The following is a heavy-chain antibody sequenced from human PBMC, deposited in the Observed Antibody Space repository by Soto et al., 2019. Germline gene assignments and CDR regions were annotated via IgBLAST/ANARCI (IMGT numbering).Heavy chain of an antibody. J-gene: IGHJ5*02. Sequence: SETLSLTCTVSGGSISSSSYYWGWIRQPPGKGLEWIGSIYYSGSTNYSPSLRSRVTISVDTSKNQFSLELSSVTAADTALYYCARDGKVSGSATHWFDPWGQGTLVTVS. D-gene: IGHD1-26*01. CDR1: GGSISSSSYY. CDR2: IYYSGST. CDR3: ARDGKVSGSATHWFDP. V-gene: IGHV4-39*07.